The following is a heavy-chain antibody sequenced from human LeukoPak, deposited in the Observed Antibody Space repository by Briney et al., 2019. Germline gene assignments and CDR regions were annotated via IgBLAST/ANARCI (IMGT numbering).Heavy chain of an antibody. CDR2: IHYSGST. Sequence: PSETLSLTCTVSGDSITGFYWNWIRQPPGKGLEWIGYIHYSGSTNYNPSLKSRVSISVDTSKTQFSLKLSSVTAADTAVYYCARGVEPPGVWFGRKGIAFDIWGQGTMVTVSS. V-gene: IGHV4-59*12. J-gene: IGHJ3*02. CDR3: ARGVEPPGVWFGRKGIAFDI. CDR1: GDSITGFY. D-gene: IGHD3-10*01.